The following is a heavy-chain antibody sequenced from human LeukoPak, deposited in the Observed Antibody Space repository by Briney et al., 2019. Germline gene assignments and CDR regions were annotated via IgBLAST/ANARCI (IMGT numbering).Heavy chain of an antibody. Sequence: ASVKVSCKASGYIFTSYFMHWVRQAPGQGLEWMGGIIPIFGTANYAQKFQGRVTITADESTSTAYMELSSLRSEDTAVYYCAGWDGSASAVASIYYYYMDVWGKGTTVTISS. CDR3: AGWDGSASAVASIYYYYMDV. V-gene: IGHV1-69*13. J-gene: IGHJ6*03. CDR1: GYIFTSYF. D-gene: IGHD5-12*01. CDR2: IIPIFGTA.